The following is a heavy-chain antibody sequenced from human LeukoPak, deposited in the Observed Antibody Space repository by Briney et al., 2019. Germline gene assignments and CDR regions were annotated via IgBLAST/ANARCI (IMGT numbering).Heavy chain of an antibody. J-gene: IGHJ4*02. D-gene: IGHD5/OR15-5a*01. Sequence: GGSLRLSCAASGFTFSNAWMNWVRQAPGKGLEWVSSISSSSSYIYYADSVKGRFTISRDNAKNSLYLQMNSLRAEDTAVYYCARDGPLSDYDYWGQGTLVTVSS. V-gene: IGHV3-21*01. CDR2: ISSSSSYI. CDR3: ARDGPLSDYDY. CDR1: GFTFSNAW.